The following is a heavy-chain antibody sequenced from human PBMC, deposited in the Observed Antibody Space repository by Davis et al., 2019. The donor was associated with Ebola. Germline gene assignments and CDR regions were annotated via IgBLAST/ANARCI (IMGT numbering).Heavy chain of an antibody. CDR3: ARGGQTVVVVAATPFDY. Sequence: ASVKVSCKASGYTFTDYNIHWMRQAPGQGLEWLGRVILKSGATTYAQKFQGRVTVTRDTSTSTVYMELSSLRSEDTAVYYCARGGQTVVVVAATPFDYWGQGSPVTVSS. V-gene: IGHV1-2*06. CDR2: VILKSGAT. J-gene: IGHJ4*02. CDR1: GYTFTDYN. D-gene: IGHD2-15*01.